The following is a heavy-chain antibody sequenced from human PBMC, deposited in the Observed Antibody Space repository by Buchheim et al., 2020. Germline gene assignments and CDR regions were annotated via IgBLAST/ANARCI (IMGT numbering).Heavy chain of an antibody. Sequence: QVQLQESGPGLVKPSQTLSLTCTVSGGSISSGGYYWSWIRQHPGKGLEGIGYIYYSGSTYYNPSRQSRVTISVDTSKNQVSLKLSSVTAADTAVYYCARVPADYCSSTSCYVPDGMDVWGQGTT. CDR2: IYYSGST. V-gene: IGHV4-31*03. J-gene: IGHJ6*02. CDR1: GGSISSGGYY. CDR3: ARVPADYCSSTSCYVPDGMDV. D-gene: IGHD2-2*01.